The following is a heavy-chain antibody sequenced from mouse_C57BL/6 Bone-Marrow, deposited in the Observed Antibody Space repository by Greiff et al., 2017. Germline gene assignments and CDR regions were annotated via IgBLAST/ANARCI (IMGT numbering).Heavy chain of an antibody. CDR1: GFTFSNYW. Sequence: EVQLVESGGGLVQPGGSMKLSCVASGFTFSNYWMNWVRQAPEKGLEWVAQIRLKSDNYATNYAESVKGRFTISRDDSKSSVYLQMNNVRAEDTGIYYCAGDLDYWGQGTTLTVAS. J-gene: IGHJ2*01. CDR3: AGDLDY. CDR2: IRLKSDNYAT. V-gene: IGHV6-3*01.